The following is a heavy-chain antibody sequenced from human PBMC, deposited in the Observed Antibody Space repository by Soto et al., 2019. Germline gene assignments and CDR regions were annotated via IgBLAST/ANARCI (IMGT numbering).Heavy chain of an antibody. CDR1: GGTCSSYA. D-gene: IGHD6-6*01. Sequence: ASVKVSCEASGGTCSSYAISWVRQAPGQGLEWVGRIIPIFGTGNYAQKLQGRVTITADDSTSASYVEVSRLRSEDTAVYYCAREPSSPSSSYSGMDVWGQGTTVTVSS. V-gene: IGHV1-69*13. CDR2: IIPIFGTG. J-gene: IGHJ6*02. CDR3: AREPSSPSSSYSGMDV.